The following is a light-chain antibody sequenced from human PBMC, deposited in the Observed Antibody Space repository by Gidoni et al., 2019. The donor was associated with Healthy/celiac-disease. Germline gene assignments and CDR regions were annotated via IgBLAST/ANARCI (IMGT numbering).Light chain of an antibody. CDR3: QQSYSTRYT. V-gene: IGKV1-39*01. Sequence: IQMTQSPSSLSASVGDRVTITCLASQSISSYLNWYQQKPGKAPKLLIYAASSLQSGVPSRFSGSGAGTDFTLTISSLQPEDFATYYCQQSYSTRYTFGQGTKLEIK. J-gene: IGKJ2*01. CDR2: AAS. CDR1: QSISSY.